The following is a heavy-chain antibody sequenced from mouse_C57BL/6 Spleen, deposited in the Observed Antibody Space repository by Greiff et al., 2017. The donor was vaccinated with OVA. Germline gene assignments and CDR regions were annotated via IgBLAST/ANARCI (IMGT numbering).Heavy chain of an antibody. CDR1: GYTFTSYW. J-gene: IGHJ1*03. CDR2: IYPSDSET. D-gene: IGHD1-1*01. Sequence: QVQLQQPGAELVRPGSSVKLSCKASGYTFTSYWMDWVKQRPGQGLEWIGNIYPSDSETHYNQKFKDKATLTVDKSSSTAYMQPSSVTSEDSTVYYGARRFYSVVATGGYFDVWGTGTTVTVSS. CDR3: ARRFYSVVATGGYFDV. V-gene: IGHV1-61*01.